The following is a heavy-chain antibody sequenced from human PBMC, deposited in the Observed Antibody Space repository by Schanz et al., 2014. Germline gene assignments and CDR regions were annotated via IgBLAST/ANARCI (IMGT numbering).Heavy chain of an antibody. Sequence: QVQLVQSEAEVKKPGSSVKVSCKASGGTFSSYTISWVRQAPGQGLEWMGRINPSGGSTTYAQKFQGRVTMTRDTSTSTVYMELSSLRSEDTAVYYCARDGVDAAAGGNYWGQGTLVTVSS. D-gene: IGHD6-13*01. J-gene: IGHJ4*02. CDR2: INPSGGST. CDR3: ARDGVDAAAGGNY. V-gene: IGHV1-69*08. CDR1: GGTFSSYT.